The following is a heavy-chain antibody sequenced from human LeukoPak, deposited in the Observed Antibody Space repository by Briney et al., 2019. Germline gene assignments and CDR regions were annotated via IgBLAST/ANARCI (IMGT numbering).Heavy chain of an antibody. V-gene: IGHV3-30*02. Sequence: QAGGSLRLSCAASGFTFSNYGMHWVRQAPGKGLEWVAFIRYDGSNKYFADSVKGRFTISRDNSKNTMYLQMNNLREEDTAVYYCTRGPILGAPDYFDYWGQGTLVTVSS. CDR2: IRYDGSNK. D-gene: IGHD1-26*01. CDR1: GFTFSNYG. J-gene: IGHJ4*02. CDR3: TRGPILGAPDYFDY.